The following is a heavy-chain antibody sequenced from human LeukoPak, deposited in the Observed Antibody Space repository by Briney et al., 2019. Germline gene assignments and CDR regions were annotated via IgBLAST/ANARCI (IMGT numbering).Heavy chain of an antibody. V-gene: IGHV3-15*01. J-gene: IGHJ4*02. CDR2: IKSKTDGGTT. CDR1: GFTFSSYG. Sequence: GGSLRLSCAASGFTFSSYGMHWVRQAPGKGLEWVGRIKSKTDGGTTDYAAPVKGRFTISRDDSKNTLYLQMNSLKTEDTAVYYCTTDSGGSYHNIFDYWGQGTLVTVSS. CDR3: TTDSGGSYHNIFDY. D-gene: IGHD1-26*01.